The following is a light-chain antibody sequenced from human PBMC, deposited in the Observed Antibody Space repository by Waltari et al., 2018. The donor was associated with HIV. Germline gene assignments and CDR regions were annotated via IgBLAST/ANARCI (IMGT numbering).Light chain of an antibody. J-gene: IGLJ1*01. V-gene: IGLV2-14*01. CDR2: EVS. CDR3: TSYTVTNTYV. CDR1: NFDVGAYEY. Sequence: PGQSITISCAGTNFDVGAYEYVSWFQQHPGKAPKLLISEVSARPPGVSERFSGSKSGNTASLTISGLQAEDESDYYCTSYTVTNTYVFGTGTKVAVL.